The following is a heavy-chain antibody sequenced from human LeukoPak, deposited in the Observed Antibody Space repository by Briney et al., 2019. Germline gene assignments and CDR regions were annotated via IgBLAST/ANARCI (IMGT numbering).Heavy chain of an antibody. D-gene: IGHD6-19*01. CDR1: GYSISSGYY. CDR2: IYHSGST. J-gene: IGHJ5*02. Sequence: PSETLSLTCTVSGYSISSGYYWGWIRQPPGKGLEWIGSIYHSGSTYYNPSLKSRVTISVDTSKNQFSLKLSPVTAADTAVYYCARGAAVALPMFDPWGQGTLVTVSS. V-gene: IGHV4-38-2*02. CDR3: ARGAAVALPMFDP.